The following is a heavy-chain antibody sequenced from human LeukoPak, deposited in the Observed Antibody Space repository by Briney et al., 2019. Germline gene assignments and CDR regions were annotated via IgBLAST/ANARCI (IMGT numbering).Heavy chain of an antibody. CDR1: GYTFTSYD. J-gene: IGHJ3*02. V-gene: IGHV1-8*03. D-gene: IGHD1-26*01. CDR3: ARHYSAAFDI. Sequence: ASVKVSCKASGYTFTSYDINWVRQATGQGLEWMGWMNPNSGNTGYVQKFQGTVTITRNTSISTAYMELSSVRSEDTAVYCCARHYSAAFDIWGQGTMVTVSS. CDR2: MNPNSGNT.